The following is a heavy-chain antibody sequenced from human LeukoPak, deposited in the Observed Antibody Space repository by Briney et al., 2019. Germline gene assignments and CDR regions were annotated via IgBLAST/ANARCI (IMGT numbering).Heavy chain of an antibody. D-gene: IGHD4-23*01. V-gene: IGHV4-59*04. CDR3: ARLNSPGWFDP. J-gene: IGHJ5*02. CDR1: GGSISSYY. Sequence: SETLSLTCTVSGGSISSYYWSWIRQPPGKGLEWIGNIYFRGSTYYNPSLKSRVTISVDASKNQFSLKLSSVTAADTALYYCARLNSPGWFDPWGQGTLVTVSS. CDR2: IYFRGST.